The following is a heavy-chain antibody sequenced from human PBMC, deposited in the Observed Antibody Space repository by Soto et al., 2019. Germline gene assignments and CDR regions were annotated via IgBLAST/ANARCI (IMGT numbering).Heavy chain of an antibody. CDR3: ARDSYHTSGNYLTYYTYATDF. Sequence: PGESLKISCKGSGYSFTNYWITWVRQMPGKGLEWLGRVDPTDSYSNYSPSFQGHVTISADKSISTAYLQWSSLKASDTAMYYCARDSYHTSGNYLTYYTYATDFCGQATMVTVSS. CDR1: GYSFTNYW. CDR2: VDPTDSYS. J-gene: IGHJ6*02. V-gene: IGHV5-10-1*01. D-gene: IGHD3-16*02.